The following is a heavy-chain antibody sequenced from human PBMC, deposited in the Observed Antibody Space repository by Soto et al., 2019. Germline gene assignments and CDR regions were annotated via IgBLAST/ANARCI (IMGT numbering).Heavy chain of an antibody. D-gene: IGHD3-22*01. CDR1: GYSFTSYW. J-gene: IGHJ6*02. CDR2: IYPGDSDT. CDR3: ARHSRTYYYDSSGYSYYYGMDV. V-gene: IGHV5-51*01. Sequence: GESLKISCKGSGYSFTSYWIGWVRQTPGKGLEWMGIIYPGDSDTRYSPSFQGQVTISADKSISTAYLQWSSLKASDIAMYYCARHSRTYYYDSSGYSYYYGMDVWGQGTTVTVSS.